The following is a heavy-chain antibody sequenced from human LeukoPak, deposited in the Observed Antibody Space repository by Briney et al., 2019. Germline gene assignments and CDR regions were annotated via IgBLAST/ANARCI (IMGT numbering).Heavy chain of an antibody. CDR3: ARESGKFDY. J-gene: IGHJ4*02. Sequence: GGSLRLSCVASGLPIADFAMHWVRQAPGKGLEWVSLISGDGVSTFYADSVKGRLSISRDNSKNSLSLEMNSLRTEDTAMYYCARESGKFDYWGQGTLVAVSS. V-gene: IGHV3-43*02. CDR2: ISGDGVST. CDR1: GLPIADFA.